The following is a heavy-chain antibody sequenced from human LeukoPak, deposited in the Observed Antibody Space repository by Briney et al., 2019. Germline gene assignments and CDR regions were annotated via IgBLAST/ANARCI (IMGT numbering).Heavy chain of an antibody. V-gene: IGHV4-31*03. D-gene: IGHD6-13*01. CDR2: MYYSGCS. J-gene: IGHJ4*02. Sequence: PSETLSLTCTVSGDSINSGAYYWSWIRQHPGKGLEWIGYMYYSGCSYYNPSLQSRVSISVDTSKKQVSLQLSSVTAADTAVYYCARMRQQLVSDYWGQGTLVTVSS. CDR1: GDSINSGAYY. CDR3: ARMRQQLVSDY.